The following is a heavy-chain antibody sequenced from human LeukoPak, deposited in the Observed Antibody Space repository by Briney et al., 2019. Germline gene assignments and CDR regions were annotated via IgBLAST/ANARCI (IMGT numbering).Heavy chain of an antibody. J-gene: IGHJ4*02. V-gene: IGHV4-59*01. Sequence: PSETLSLTCTVSGGSISSYYWSWIRQPPGKGLEWIGYIYYSGSTNYNPSLKSRVTISVDTSKNQSSLKLSSVTAADTAVYYCARGRSTGNFDYWGQGTLVTVSS. CDR3: ARGRSTGNFDY. CDR2: IYYSGST. CDR1: GGSISSYY. D-gene: IGHD3-10*01.